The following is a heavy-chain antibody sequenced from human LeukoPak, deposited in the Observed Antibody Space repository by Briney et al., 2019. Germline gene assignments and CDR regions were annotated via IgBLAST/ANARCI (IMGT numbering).Heavy chain of an antibody. CDR2: ITGSGGFT. V-gene: IGHV3-23*01. Sequence: GGFLRLSCAASGFPFSTYAMNWVRQAPGKGLEWVSVITGSGGFTQYADSVKGRFTISRDNSKNTVYLQMNSLRVEDTALYYCVRSLDYWGQGTLATVSS. J-gene: IGHJ4*02. CDR3: VRSLDY. CDR1: GFPFSTYA.